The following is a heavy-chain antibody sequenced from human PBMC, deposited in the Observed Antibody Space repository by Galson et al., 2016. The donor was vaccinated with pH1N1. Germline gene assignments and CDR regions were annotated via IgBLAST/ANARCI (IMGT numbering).Heavy chain of an antibody. D-gene: IGHD4-17*01. V-gene: IGHV4-59*08. J-gene: IGHJ4*02. Sequence: ETLSLTCTVSGDSISSFYWNWIRQSPGRGLEWIGYIYHSSHSGSTKYNPYLKTRVTMSVDTSKKQFSLKLSSVTAAHTAVYYCARHFHGDYALDWGQGTLVTVSS. CDR2: IYHSSHSGST. CDR1: GDSISSFY. CDR3: ARHFHGDYALD.